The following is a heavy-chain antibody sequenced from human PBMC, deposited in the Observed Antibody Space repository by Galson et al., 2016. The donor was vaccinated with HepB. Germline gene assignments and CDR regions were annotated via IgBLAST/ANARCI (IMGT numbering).Heavy chain of an antibody. V-gene: IGHV1-18*01. J-gene: IGHJ4*02. Sequence: SVKVSCKASGYHFLNYGISWVRQAPGQGLEWMGWISPYNGNTKSAPNLQDRVSMTADTSTGTGYMELRSLTSADTAVYFCATYNVSLGDYNAFDFWGQGTLVTVSS. CDR1: GYHFLNYG. D-gene: IGHD5/OR15-5a*01. CDR3: ATYNVSLGDYNAFDF. CDR2: ISPYNGNT.